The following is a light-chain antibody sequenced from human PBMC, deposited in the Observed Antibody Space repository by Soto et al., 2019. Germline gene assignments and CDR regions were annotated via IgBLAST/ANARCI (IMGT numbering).Light chain of an antibody. J-gene: IGLJ1*01. CDR2: DVS. Sequence: QSVLTQPASVSGSPGQSITISCTGTSSVVGGYNYVSWYQQHPGKVPKLMIYDVSYRPSGVSNRFSGSKSGNTASLTISGLQAEDEADYYCNSYTTSNTYVFGTGTKVTVL. V-gene: IGLV2-14*01. CDR3: NSYTTSNTYV. CDR1: SSVVGGYNY.